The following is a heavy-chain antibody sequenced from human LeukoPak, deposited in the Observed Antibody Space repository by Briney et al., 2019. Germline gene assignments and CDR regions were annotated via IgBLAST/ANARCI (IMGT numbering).Heavy chain of an antibody. D-gene: IGHD1-26*01. Sequence: PSETLSLTCTVSGDSITSSSYYWGWIRQPPGKGPDWIGSIYYTGRTYYNPSLKSRVTISVDTSKNEFSLKVTSVTVAETAVYYCARGRSGSSVDYWGQGTLVTVSS. CDR1: GDSITSSSYY. CDR2: IYYTGRT. J-gene: IGHJ4*02. V-gene: IGHV4-39*01. CDR3: ARGRSGSSVDY.